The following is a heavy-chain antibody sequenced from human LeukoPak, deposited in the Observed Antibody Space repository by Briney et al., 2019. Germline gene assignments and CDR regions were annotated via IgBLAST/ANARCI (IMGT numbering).Heavy chain of an antibody. CDR2: IKQDGSAK. J-gene: IGHJ4*02. V-gene: IGHV3-7*01. CDR3: AKDVSYYYGSGSEGAYYFDH. D-gene: IGHD3-10*01. Sequence: GGSLRLSCAASGFTFSNYWMSWVRQAPGKGLEWVAHIKQDGSAKYYVDSVKGRFTISRDNSKNTLYLQMNSLRAEDTAVYYCAKDVSYYYGSGSEGAYYFDHWGQGTLVTVSS. CDR1: GFTFSNYW.